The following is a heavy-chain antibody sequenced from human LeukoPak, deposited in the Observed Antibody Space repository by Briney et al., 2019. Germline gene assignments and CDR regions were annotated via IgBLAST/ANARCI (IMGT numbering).Heavy chain of an antibody. J-gene: IGHJ6*03. CDR1: GYTFTSYG. V-gene: IGHV1-18*01. CDR2: ISAYNGNT. Sequence: ASVKVSCKASGYTFTSYGISWVRQAPGQGLEWMGWISAYNGNTNCAQKFQGRVTMTRDTSISTAYVELSRLRSDDTAVYYCARSGNWELPADYYYYYYMDVWGKGTTVTVSS. D-gene: IGHD1-7*01. CDR3: ARSGNWELPADYYYYYYMDV.